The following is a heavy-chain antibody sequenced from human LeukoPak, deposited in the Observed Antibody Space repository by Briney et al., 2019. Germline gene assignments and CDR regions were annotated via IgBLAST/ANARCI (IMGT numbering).Heavy chain of an antibody. CDR2: INPNSGGT. D-gene: IGHD3-22*01. V-gene: IGHV1-2*06. Sequence: ASVKVSCKASGYTFTGYYMHWVRQAPGQGLEWMGRINPNSGGTNYAQKFLGRVTMTRDTSISTAYMELSRLRSDDTAVYYCARDRREVFYYDSSGYHDYWGQGTLVTVSS. CDR3: ARDRREVFYYDSSGYHDY. J-gene: IGHJ4*02. CDR1: GYTFTGYY.